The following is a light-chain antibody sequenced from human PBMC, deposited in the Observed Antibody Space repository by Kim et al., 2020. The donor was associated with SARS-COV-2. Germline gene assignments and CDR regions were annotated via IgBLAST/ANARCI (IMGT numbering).Light chain of an antibody. CDR2: NTS. Sequence: QAVVTQEPSLTVSPGGTVTLTCASSTGAVTSGYFPSWFQQKVGQAPRALIFNTSNKHSWTPARFSGSLLGGKAALTLSGVQPEDEADYYCQLYYGAALVLFDGGTQLTVL. CDR1: TGAVTSGYF. J-gene: IGLJ2*01. V-gene: IGLV7-43*01. CDR3: QLYYGAALVL.